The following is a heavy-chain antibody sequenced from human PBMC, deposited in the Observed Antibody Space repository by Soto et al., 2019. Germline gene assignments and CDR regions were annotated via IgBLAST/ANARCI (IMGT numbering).Heavy chain of an antibody. CDR3: ARADSSTWNYIWFDP. Sequence: QVQLVQSGAEVKKPGASVKVSCKASGYTFTSYDINWVRQATGQGLEWMGWINPNSGNTVYAQKFQGRVTMTRNTCISTAYMELSSLRSEDSAVYYCARADSSTWNYIWFDPWGQGTLVTVSS. CDR2: INPNSGNT. CDR1: GYTFTSYD. D-gene: IGHD6-13*01. J-gene: IGHJ5*02. V-gene: IGHV1-8*01.